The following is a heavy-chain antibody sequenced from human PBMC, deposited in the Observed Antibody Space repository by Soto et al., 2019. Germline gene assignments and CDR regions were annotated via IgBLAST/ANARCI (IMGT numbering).Heavy chain of an antibody. CDR1: GFTFNNYA. V-gene: IGHV3-23*01. CDR3: TKGRGGSGSLTPRVDF. Sequence: EVQLLESGGGLVQPGGSLRLSCAASGFTFNNYAMTWVRQAPGKGLEWVSAISGGGDTTSYADSVKGRFTVSRDGSKNTLYLQMSSLRAVHTALYYSTKGRGGSGSLTPRVDFWGQGTLVTVTS. J-gene: IGHJ4*02. D-gene: IGHD3-10*01. CDR2: ISGGGDTT.